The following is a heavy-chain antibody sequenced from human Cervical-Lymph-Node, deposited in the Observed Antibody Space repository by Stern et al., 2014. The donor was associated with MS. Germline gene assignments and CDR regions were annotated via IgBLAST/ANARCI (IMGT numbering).Heavy chain of an antibody. J-gene: IGHJ5*02. Sequence: QVQLVESGGGVVQPGRSLRLSCAASGFTFSSYAMHWVRQAPGKGLEWVAVISKDGSNKYYEDSVKGRFTISRDNSKNALYLQMNSLRAEDTAVYYCARGPTVDSSLFDPWGQGTLVTVSS. D-gene: IGHD3-22*01. CDR3: ARGPTVDSSLFDP. CDR2: ISKDGSNK. CDR1: GFTFSSYA. V-gene: IGHV3-30*01.